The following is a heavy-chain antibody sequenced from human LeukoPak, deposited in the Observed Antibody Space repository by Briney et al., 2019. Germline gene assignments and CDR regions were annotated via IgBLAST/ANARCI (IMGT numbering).Heavy chain of an antibody. CDR1: GFTFSSYA. CDR3: ARDIIRFSLHYYGMDV. D-gene: IGHD3-3*01. V-gene: IGHV3-23*01. CDR2: ISGSGGST. Sequence: GGSLRLSCAASGFTFSSYAMSWVRQAPGKGLEWVSAISGSGGSTYYADSVKGRFTISRDNSKNTLYLQMNSLRAEDTAVYYCARDIIRFSLHYYGMDVWGQGTTVTVSS. J-gene: IGHJ6*02.